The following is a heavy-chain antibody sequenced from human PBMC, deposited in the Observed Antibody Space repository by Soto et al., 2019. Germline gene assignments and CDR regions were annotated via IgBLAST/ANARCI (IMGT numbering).Heavy chain of an antibody. J-gene: IGHJ6*02. Sequence: SVKVSCKASGGTFSSYAISWVRQAPGQGLEWMGGIIPIFGTANYAQKFQGRVTITADESTSTAYMKLSSLRSEGTAVYYCARRDGYYYYGMDVWGQGXTVTVYS. CDR2: IIPIFGTA. CDR3: ARRDGYYYYGMDV. D-gene: IGHD2-21*02. V-gene: IGHV1-69*13. CDR1: GGTFSSYA.